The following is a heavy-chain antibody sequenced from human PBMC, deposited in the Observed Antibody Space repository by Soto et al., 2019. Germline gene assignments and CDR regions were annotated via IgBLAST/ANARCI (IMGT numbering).Heavy chain of an antibody. CDR1: GFTFGDNA. D-gene: IGHD5-18*01. CDR2: IRSKTYGERT. J-gene: IGHJ4*02. CDR3: ARREYSYGYFDS. V-gene: IGHV3-49*04. Sequence: GVLRLSCLTSGFTFGDNAMGWVRQPPGKGLEWVGFIRSKTYGERTDYAASVKGRFTISRDDSESIVYLQMNSLETEDTAMYYCARREYSYGYFDSWGQGTLVTVSS.